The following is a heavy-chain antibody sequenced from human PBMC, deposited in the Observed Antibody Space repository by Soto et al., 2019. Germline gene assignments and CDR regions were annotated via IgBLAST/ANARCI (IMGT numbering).Heavy chain of an antibody. CDR3: ARYRFSGSKWCKFDX. J-gene: IGHJ4*02. CDR1: GVTISSVAYY. D-gene: IGHD6-13*01. CDR2: IYYSGST. V-gene: IGHV4-31*03. Sequence: SETLSLTCTVSGVTISSVAYYWSWIRQPPGKGLEWIGNIYYSGSTYYSPSLKSRVAISLDTSKNQFSLRLSTVTAAETAFYYCARYRFSGSKWCKFDXWGQGTLVTLSX.